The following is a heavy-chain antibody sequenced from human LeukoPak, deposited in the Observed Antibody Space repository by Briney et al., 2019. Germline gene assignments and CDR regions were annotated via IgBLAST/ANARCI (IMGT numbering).Heavy chain of an antibody. V-gene: IGHV4-59*06. D-gene: IGHD3-22*01. J-gene: IGHJ3*02. Sequence: PSETLSLTCTVSGDSITTHYWSWIRQPPGKGLEWIGYIFYNGNTYYNPSLKSRLTISGDTSENQFSLKLSSVTAADTAVYYCVRNFDSYNAFDIWGQGTMVTVSS. CDR3: VRNFDSYNAFDI. CDR1: GDSITTHY. CDR2: IFYNGNT.